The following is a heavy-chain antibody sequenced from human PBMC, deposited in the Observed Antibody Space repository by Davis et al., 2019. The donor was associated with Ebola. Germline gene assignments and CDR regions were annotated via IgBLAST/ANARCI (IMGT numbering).Heavy chain of an antibody. CDR1: GFTFINYA. Sequence: GESLKISCAASGFTFINYAMTWVRQPPGKGLEWVSSISGSGGSTYYADSVKGRFTISRDNSKNTLYLQMNSLRAEDTAVYYCAKDLDIVVVPAAIPDYFFHTWEIYYYYGMDVWGQGTTVTVSS. V-gene: IGHV3-23*01. J-gene: IGHJ6*02. CDR3: AKDLDIVVVPAAIPDYFFHTWEIYYYYGMDV. D-gene: IGHD2-2*03. CDR2: ISGSGGST.